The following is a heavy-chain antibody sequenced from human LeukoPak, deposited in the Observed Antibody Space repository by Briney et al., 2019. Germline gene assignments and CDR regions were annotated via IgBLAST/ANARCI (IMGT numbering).Heavy chain of an antibody. CDR2: ISASGAVT. Sequence: PGGSLRLSCAASGFRFDSFYMGWIRQVPGKGLDYIAFISASGAVTYYAESVKGRFTISRDNAKNSVSLQMNSLSADDTAVYYCASSLIVASEDYWGQGTLVTVSS. CDR1: GFRFDSFY. D-gene: IGHD3-22*01. V-gene: IGHV3-11*04. J-gene: IGHJ4*02. CDR3: ASSLIVASEDY.